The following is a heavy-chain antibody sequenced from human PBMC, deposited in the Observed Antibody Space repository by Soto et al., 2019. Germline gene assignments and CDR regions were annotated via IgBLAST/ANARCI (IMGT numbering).Heavy chain of an antibody. Sequence: PGESLKISCQASGYSFTTYWISWVRQMPGKGLECMGRIDPTDSYTDYGPSFEGHVTMSVDRSINTAYLEWSSLKASDSAMYFCASHTNSWYYFDHWGQGTVVTVSS. J-gene: IGHJ4*02. CDR3: ASHTNSWYYFDH. V-gene: IGHV5-10-1*01. CDR1: GYSFTTYW. CDR2: IDPTDSYT. D-gene: IGHD6-13*01.